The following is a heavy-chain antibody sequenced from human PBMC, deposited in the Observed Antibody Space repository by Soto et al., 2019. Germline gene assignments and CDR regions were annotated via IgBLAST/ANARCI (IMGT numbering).Heavy chain of an antibody. J-gene: IGHJ6*02. CDR1: GYTFTSYY. V-gene: IGHV1-46*01. CDR2: INPSGGST. CDR3: ARDCVWIPDIVVVPAAGYGMDV. Sequence: ASVKVSCKASGYTFTSYYMHWVRQAPGQGLEWMGIINPSGGSTSYAQRFQGRVTMTRDTSTSTVYMELSSLRSEDTAVYYCARDCVWIPDIVVVPAAGYGMDVWGQGTTVTVSS. D-gene: IGHD2-2*01.